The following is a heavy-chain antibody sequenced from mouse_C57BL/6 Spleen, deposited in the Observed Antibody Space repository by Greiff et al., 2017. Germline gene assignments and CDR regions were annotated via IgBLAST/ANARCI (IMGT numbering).Heavy chain of an antibody. J-gene: IGHJ1*03. CDR1: GYTFTDYY. D-gene: IGHD2-3*01. V-gene: IGHV1-26*01. CDR3: APYDGYFDV. CDR2: INPNNGGT. Sequence: EVQLQQSGPELVKPGASVKISCKASGYTFTDYYMNWVKQSHGKSLEWIGDINPNNGGTSYNQKFKGKATFTVDKSSSTAYMELRSLTSEDSAVYYCAPYDGYFDVWGTGTTVTVSS.